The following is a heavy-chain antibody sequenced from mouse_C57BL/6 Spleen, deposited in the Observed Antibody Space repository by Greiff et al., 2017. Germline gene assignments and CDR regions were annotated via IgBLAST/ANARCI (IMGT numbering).Heavy chain of an antibody. J-gene: IGHJ1*03. V-gene: IGHV5-16*01. D-gene: IGHD1-1*01. CDR1: GFTFSDYY. CDR3: ARITTVVAGGYFDV. CDR2: INYDGSST. Sequence: EVKVVESEGGLVQPGSSMKLSCTASGFTFSDYYMAWVRQVPEKGLEWVANINYDGSSTYYLDSLKSRFIISRDNAKNILYLQMSSLQSEDTATYYCARITTVVAGGYFDVWGTGTTVTVSS.